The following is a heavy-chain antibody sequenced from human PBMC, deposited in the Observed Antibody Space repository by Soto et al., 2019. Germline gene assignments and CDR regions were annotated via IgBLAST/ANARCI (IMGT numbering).Heavy chain of an antibody. CDR1: GFTFSRYS. J-gene: IGHJ4*02. Sequence: GGSLRLSCAASGFTFSRYSMNWVRQAPGKGLEWVSSISSTTNYIYYAGSMKGRFTVSRDNAKNSVYLDMNSLSAEDTAVYYCARESEDLTSNFDYWGQGTLVTVSS. V-gene: IGHV3-21*01. CDR3: ARESEDLTSNFDY. CDR2: ISSTTNYI.